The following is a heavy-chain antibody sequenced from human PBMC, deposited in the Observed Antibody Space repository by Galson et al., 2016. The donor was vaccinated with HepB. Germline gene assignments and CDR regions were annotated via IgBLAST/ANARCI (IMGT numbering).Heavy chain of an antibody. J-gene: IGHJ4*02. V-gene: IGHV1-3*01. CDR1: GYTFTTYF. D-gene: IGHD3-10*01. CDR3: ARDLITMIRGVTITRYYFDY. Sequence: SVKVSCKASGYTFTTYFMHWVRQAPGESLEWMGWINAGNGDTKYSQKFQGRVSITTDTSASTAYMELSSLRSEDTAVYYCARDLITMIRGVTITRYYFDYWGQGTLVTVSS. CDR2: INAGNGDT.